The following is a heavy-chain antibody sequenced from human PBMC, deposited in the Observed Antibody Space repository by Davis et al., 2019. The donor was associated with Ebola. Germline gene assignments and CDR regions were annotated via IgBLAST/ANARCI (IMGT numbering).Heavy chain of an antibody. CDR1: GFTFSSYG. V-gene: IGHV3-33*08. CDR3: ARVDSGGSPDY. CDR2: IWYDGSNK. Sequence: GESLKIPCAAPGFTFSSYGMHWVRQAPGNGLEWVAVIWYDGSNKYYADSVKGRFTIPRDNSKHTLFLQMNSRKAEDTAVYYWARVDSGGSPDYWGQGTLVTVSS. J-gene: IGHJ4*02. D-gene: IGHD2-15*01.